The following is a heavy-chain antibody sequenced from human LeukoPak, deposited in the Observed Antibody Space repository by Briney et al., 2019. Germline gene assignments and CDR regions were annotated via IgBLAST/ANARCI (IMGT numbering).Heavy chain of an antibody. Sequence: SETLSLTCTVSGGSISPLYWGWIRQPPGKGLEFIGYIYYSGTTNLNPSLRSRLTLSVDTSKNQFSLKLSSVTAADTAMYYCARGGGAAKYYFDYWGPGTLVTVSS. J-gene: IGHJ4*02. V-gene: IGHV4-59*11. D-gene: IGHD3-10*01. CDR1: GGSISPLY. CDR3: ARGGGAAKYYFDY. CDR2: IYYSGTT.